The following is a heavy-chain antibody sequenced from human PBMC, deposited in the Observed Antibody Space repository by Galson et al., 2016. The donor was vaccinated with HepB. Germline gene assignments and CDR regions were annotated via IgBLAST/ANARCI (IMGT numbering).Heavy chain of an antibody. V-gene: IGHV4-34*01. D-gene: IGHD2-15*01. CDR1: GTSFRDYY. J-gene: IGHJ3*02. Sequence: ETLSLTCAVYGTSFRDYYWAWIRQPPGKGVEWIGKVDHSGNAHYNPSLKSRVTLSVAAPKNQFSLRVTSVTAADTATYYCARRRPRDIGGGFDIWGQGTLVTVSS. CDR3: ARRRPRDIGGGFDI. CDR2: VDHSGNA.